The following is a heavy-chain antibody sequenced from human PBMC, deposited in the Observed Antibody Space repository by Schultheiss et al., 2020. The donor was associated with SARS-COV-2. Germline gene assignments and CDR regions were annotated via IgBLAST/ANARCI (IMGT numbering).Heavy chain of an antibody. CDR1: GFTFSSYG. V-gene: IGHV3-33*01. J-gene: IGHJ6*02. CDR3: ARVGAAAGDYYYYGMDV. D-gene: IGHD6-13*01. Sequence: GGSLRLSCAASGFTFSSYGMHWVRQAPGKGLEWVAVIWYDGSNKYYADSVKGRFTISRDNSKNTLYLQMNSLRAEDTAVYYCARVGAAAGDYYYYGMDVWGQGTTVTVSS. CDR2: IWYDGSNK.